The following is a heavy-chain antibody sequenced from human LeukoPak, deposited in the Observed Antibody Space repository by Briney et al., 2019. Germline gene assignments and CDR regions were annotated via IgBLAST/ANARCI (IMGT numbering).Heavy chain of an antibody. D-gene: IGHD2-2*01. J-gene: IGHJ6*03. CDR3: ARVAVSTRLNYYYYYYMDV. CDR2: IYYCGST. V-gene: IGHV4-59*01. Sequence: ASETLSLTYSVSGGPISSYYWRWIRQPPGKGLEGIGYIYYCGSTNYNPSLKSRVAISVDTSKNQFSLKLSSVTAADTAVYYCARVAVSTRLNYYYYYYMDVWGKGTTVTVSS. CDR1: GGPISSYY.